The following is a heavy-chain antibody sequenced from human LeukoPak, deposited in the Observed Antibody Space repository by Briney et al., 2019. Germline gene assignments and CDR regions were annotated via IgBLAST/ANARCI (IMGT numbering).Heavy chain of an antibody. Sequence: GGSLRLSCAASGFTFSSYEMNWVRQAPGKGLEWVSYVSGNGDTYYYGDSLRARFTISRDNAKNSLYLQMNSLRVEDTAVYYCAQEHVDSSGYYYVPNWFDPWGQGTLVIVSS. D-gene: IGHD3-22*01. CDR3: AQEHVDSSGYYYVPNWFDP. CDR1: GFTFSSYE. V-gene: IGHV3-48*03. J-gene: IGHJ5*02. CDR2: VSGNGDTY.